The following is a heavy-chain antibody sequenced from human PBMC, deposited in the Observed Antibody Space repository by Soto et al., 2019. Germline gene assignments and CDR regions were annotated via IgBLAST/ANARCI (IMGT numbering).Heavy chain of an antibody. CDR3: ARASKMPTLWAHYYYVMDV. D-gene: IGHD2-21*01. Sequence: GGSLRLSCAASGFTFSHYYMSWIRQAPGKGREWVSYISSSGSTIYYADSVKGRFTISRDNAKNSLYLQMNSLRAEDTAVYYCARASKMPTLWAHYYYVMDVWGQGPTVPASS. J-gene: IGHJ6*02. CDR1: GFTFSHYY. V-gene: IGHV3-11*01. CDR2: ISSSGSTI.